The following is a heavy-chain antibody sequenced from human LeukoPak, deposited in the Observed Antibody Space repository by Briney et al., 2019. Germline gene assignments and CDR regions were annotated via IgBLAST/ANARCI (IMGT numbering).Heavy chain of an antibody. CDR1: GYTFTSYA. CDR3: ARHSSSGWDTKLHFDY. D-gene: IGHD6-19*01. J-gene: IGHJ4*02. Sequence: GESLKVSCKASGYTFTSYAMNWVRQAPGQGLEWMGWINTNTGNPTYAQGFTGRFVFSLDTSVSTAYLQWSSLKASDTAMYYCARHSSSGWDTKLHFDYWGQGTLVTVSS. V-gene: IGHV7-4-1*02. CDR2: INTNTGNP.